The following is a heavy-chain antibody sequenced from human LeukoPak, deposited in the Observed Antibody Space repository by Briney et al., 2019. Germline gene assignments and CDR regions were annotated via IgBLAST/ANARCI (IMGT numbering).Heavy chain of an antibody. V-gene: IGHV3-23*01. Sequence: GGTLRLSCAASGFTFSSYAMNWVRQAPGKGLEWVSAISGSGSTTYYADSVKGRFTISRDNSKNTLFLQMNSLTAEDTAIYSCARPRLEYCSGGSCFDAFDIWGQGTMVTVSS. CDR2: ISGSGSTT. J-gene: IGHJ3*02. CDR3: ARPRLEYCSGGSCFDAFDI. CDR1: GFTFSSYA. D-gene: IGHD2-15*01.